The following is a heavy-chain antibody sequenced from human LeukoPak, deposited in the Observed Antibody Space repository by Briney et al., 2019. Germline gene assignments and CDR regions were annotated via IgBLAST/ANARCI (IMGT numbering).Heavy chain of an antibody. D-gene: IGHD3-3*01. V-gene: IGHV3-21*01. CDR2: ISNRGDYI. CDR3: ARGFALDY. Sequence: GGSLRLSCSASGFTFTSYSMNWVRQAPGKGLEWVSSISNRGDYIYYADSVKGRFTISRDNAKNSLYLQMDSLRAEDTAVYYCARGFALDYWGQGTLVTVSS. J-gene: IGHJ4*02. CDR1: GFTFTSYS.